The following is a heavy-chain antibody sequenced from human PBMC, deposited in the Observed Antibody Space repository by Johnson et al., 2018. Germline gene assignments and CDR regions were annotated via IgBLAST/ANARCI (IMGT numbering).Heavy chain of an antibody. CDR2: ITWNSGRI. CDR1: GFTFDGYA. CDR3: AKDRQSWRTPGFYYMAV. D-gene: IGHD3-3*01. Sequence: EVQLVESGGGLVQPGRSLRLSCTGSGFTFDGYAMHWFRQTPGKGLEWVSGITWNSGRIVYADSVQGRFTISRDNAKNSLFLQMNSLRGEDTALYFSAKDRQSWRTPGFYYMAVWGKWTTVTVSS. J-gene: IGHJ6*03. V-gene: IGHV3-9*01.